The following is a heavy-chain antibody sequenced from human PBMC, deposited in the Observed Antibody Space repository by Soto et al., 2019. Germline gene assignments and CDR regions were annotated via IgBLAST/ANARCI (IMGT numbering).Heavy chain of an antibody. J-gene: IGHJ4*02. CDR3: AIGITMVRGKIDKFDY. D-gene: IGHD3-10*01. CDR1: GYTFTSYG. Sequence: ASVKVSCKASGYTFTSYGISWVRQAPGQGLEWMGWISAYNGNTNYAQKLQGRVTMTTDTSTSTAYMELRSLRSDDTAVYYCAIGITMVRGKIDKFDYWGQGTLVTVSS. CDR2: ISAYNGNT. V-gene: IGHV1-18*01.